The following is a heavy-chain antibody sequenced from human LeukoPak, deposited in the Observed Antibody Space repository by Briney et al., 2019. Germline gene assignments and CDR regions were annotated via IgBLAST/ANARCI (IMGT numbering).Heavy chain of an antibody. Sequence: GGSLRLSCAASGFHFGTHTIHWVRQAPGKGLEYVSGISPDGAFTYYAKSVEGRFTISRDNSINTLYLQMDSLRPEDMAVYYCARENFDIWGQGTVVTVSS. CDR2: ISPDGAFT. J-gene: IGHJ3*02. V-gene: IGHV3-64*01. CDR1: GFHFGTHT. CDR3: ARENFDI.